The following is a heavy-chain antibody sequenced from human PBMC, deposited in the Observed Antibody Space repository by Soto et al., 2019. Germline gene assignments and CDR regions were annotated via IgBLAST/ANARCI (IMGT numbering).Heavy chain of an antibody. D-gene: IGHD1-26*01. J-gene: IGHJ4*02. V-gene: IGHV3-23*01. CDR2: IAGSFGTT. Sequence: EVQLLESGGGLVQPGGSLRLSCAASGFTFNNYIMNWVRQAPGKGLEWVSAIAGSFGTTAYADSVKGRFSISRDNSQNTLLQQMNSLRADESDIYYCTTDTPYRIDFCQHWGQGTAVSVPS. CDR3: TTDTPYRIDFCQH. CDR1: GFTFNNYI.